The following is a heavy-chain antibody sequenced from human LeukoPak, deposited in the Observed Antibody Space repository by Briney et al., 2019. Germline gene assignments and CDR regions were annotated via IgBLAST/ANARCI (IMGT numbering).Heavy chain of an antibody. CDR3: ARRSGIAVAGAFDY. CDR2: IYSGGTT. V-gene: IGHV3-53*05. D-gene: IGHD6-19*01. J-gene: IGHJ4*02. CDR1: GFTVSGNY. Sequence: PGGSLRLSCAVSGFTVSGNYMSWVRQAPGKGLEWVSLIYSGGTTYYADSVKGRFTISRDNAKNSLYLQMNSLRAADTAVYYCARRSGIAVAGAFDYWGQGTLVTVSS.